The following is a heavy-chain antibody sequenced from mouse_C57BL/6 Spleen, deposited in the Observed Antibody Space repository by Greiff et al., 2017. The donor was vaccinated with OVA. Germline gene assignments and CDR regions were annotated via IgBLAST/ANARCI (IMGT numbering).Heavy chain of an antibody. Sequence: EVQLMESGGGLVQPGGSMKLSCVASGFTFSNYWMNWVRQSPEKGLEWVAQIRLKSDNYATHYAESVKGRFTISRDDSKSSVYLQMNNLRAEDTGIYYCTGPPFAYWGQGTLVTVSA. CDR3: TGPPFAY. V-gene: IGHV6-3*01. J-gene: IGHJ3*01. CDR2: IRLKSDNYAT. CDR1: GFTFSNYW.